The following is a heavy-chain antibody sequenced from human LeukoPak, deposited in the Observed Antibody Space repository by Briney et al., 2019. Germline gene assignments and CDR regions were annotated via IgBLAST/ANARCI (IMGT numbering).Heavy chain of an antibody. CDR3: ASTIFGVADAFDI. CDR1: GGSISSYY. J-gene: IGHJ3*02. Sequence: SETLSLTCTVPGGSISSYYWSWIRQPPGKGLEWIGYIYYSGSTNYNPSLKSRVTISVDTSKNQFSLKLSSVTAADTAVYYCASTIFGVADAFDIWGQGTMVTVSS. CDR2: IYYSGST. D-gene: IGHD3-3*01. V-gene: IGHV4-59*08.